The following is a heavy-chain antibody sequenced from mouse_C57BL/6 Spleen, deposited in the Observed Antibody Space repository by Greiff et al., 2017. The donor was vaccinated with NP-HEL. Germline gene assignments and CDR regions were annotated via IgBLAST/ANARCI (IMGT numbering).Heavy chain of an antibody. Sequence: EVKLMESGGGLVKPGGSLKLSCAASGFTFSDYGMHWVRQAPEKGLEWVAYISSGSSTIYYADTVKGRFTISRDNAKNTLFLQMTSLRSEDTAMYYCARRDYYGSQGYAMDYWGQGTSVTVSS. J-gene: IGHJ4*01. CDR3: ARRDYYGSQGYAMDY. D-gene: IGHD1-1*01. CDR2: ISSGSSTI. CDR1: GFTFSDYG. V-gene: IGHV5-17*01.